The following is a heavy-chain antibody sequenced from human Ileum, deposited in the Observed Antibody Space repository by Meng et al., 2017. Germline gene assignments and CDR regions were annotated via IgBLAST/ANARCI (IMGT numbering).Heavy chain of an antibody. V-gene: IGHV3-21*01. Sequence: SCAASAFTFSSYSMNWVRQAPGKGLVWVSSISSSSSYIYYADSVKGRFTISRDNAKNSLYLQMNNLRAEDTAVYYCARDLPLRYSSSWYPFDYWGQRTLVTVSS. CDR1: AFTFSSYS. J-gene: IGHJ4*02. CDR3: ARDLPLRYSSSWYPFDY. D-gene: IGHD6-13*01. CDR2: ISSSSSYI.